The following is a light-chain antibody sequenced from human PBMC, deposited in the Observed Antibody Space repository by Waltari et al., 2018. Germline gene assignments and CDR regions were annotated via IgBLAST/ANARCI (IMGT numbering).Light chain of an antibody. CDR2: DAS. CDR1: QSVGTY. J-gene: IGKJ5*01. CDR3: QQRSNWPPIT. Sequence: DIVLTQSPATLSLSPGDRATLSCRASQSVGTYLSWYQQKPGQAPRRLIDDASNRATGIPARFSGSGSGTDFTLTISSLEPEDCAVYYCQQRSNWPPITFGQGTRLELK. V-gene: IGKV3-11*01.